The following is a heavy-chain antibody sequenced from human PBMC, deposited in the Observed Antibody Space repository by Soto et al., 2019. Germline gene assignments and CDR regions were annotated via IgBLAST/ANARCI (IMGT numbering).Heavy chain of an antibody. J-gene: IGHJ4*02. Sequence: ADTLSLTCTVSGGSLSSYFWSWIRQPPGKGLEWVGCIYDSGSTKYNPSLRSRVSLSVDMSKNQFSLRLTSVTAADTAVYYCARGQILSRDLDYCGPGARVTVSA. CDR2: IYDSGST. CDR1: GGSLSSYF. CDR3: ARGQILSRDLDY. D-gene: IGHD2-15*01. V-gene: IGHV4-59*01.